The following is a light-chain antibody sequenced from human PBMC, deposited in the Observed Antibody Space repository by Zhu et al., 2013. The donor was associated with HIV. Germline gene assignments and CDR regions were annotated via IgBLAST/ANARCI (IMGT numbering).Light chain of an antibody. J-gene: IGLJ3*02. CDR2: GKN. CDR3: QSYDTALGARV. V-gene: IGLV3-19*02. CDR1: SLRRYY. Sequence: SSELTQDPAVSVALGQTVRITCQGDSLRRYYASWYQQKPGQAPVRVIYGKNNRPSGIPDRFSGSSSGNTASLIITGAQAEDEADYYCQSYDTALGARVFGGGPADRP.